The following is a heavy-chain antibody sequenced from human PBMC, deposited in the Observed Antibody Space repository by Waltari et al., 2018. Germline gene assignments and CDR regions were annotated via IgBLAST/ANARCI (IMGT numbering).Heavy chain of an antibody. CDR1: GYNFTNYD. Sequence: QVQLVQSGAEVKKPGASVKVSCKASGYNFTNYDISWVRQAAGQGIEWMGCRKPDSSNTGYAPRIQGRVTMTSNTTISTAYMELSSLRSDHTAVYYCASTYYDFWTGSYWVHYFDAWGQGTLFTVSS. D-gene: IGHD3-3*01. J-gene: IGHJ4*02. V-gene: IGHV1-8*01. CDR2: RKPDSSNT. CDR3: ASTYYDFWTGSYWVHYFDA.